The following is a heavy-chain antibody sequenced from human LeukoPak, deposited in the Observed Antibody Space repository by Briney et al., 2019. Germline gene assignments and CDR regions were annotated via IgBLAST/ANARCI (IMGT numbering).Heavy chain of an antibody. CDR3: AKGSDNYYYYYYMDV. CDR1: GFTFSNYA. CDR2: ITGSGYNT. J-gene: IGHJ6*03. D-gene: IGHD6-19*01. Sequence: GGSLRLSCAGSGFTFSNYAMSWVRQAPGKGLEWVSAITGSGYNTYFADSVKGRFTISRDNSQNTLYLQMNSLRAEDTAVYYCAKGSDNYYYYYYMDVWGKGTMVTVSS. V-gene: IGHV3-23*01.